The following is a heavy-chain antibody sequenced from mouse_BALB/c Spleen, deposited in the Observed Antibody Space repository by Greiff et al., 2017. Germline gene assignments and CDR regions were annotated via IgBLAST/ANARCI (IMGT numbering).Heavy chain of an antibody. J-gene: IGHJ3*01. CDR3: ARSGYDSAWFAY. Sequence: VQLKESGPDLVKPGASVKMSCKASGYTFTSYVMHWVKQKPGQGLEWIGYINPYNDGTKYNEKFKGKATLTSDKSSSTAYMELSSLTSEDSAVYYCARSGYDSAWFAYWGQGTLVTVSA. D-gene: IGHD3-2*02. CDR2: INPYNDGT. CDR1: GYTFTSYV. V-gene: IGHV1-14*01.